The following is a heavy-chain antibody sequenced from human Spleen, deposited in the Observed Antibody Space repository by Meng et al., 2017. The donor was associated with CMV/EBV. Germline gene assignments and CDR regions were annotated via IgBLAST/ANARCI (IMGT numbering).Heavy chain of an antibody. J-gene: IGHJ5*02. CDR1: NCITYE. Sequence: NCITYEINWVRQATGQGLEWMGWMNPNSGNTGYAQKFQGRVTITRDTSISTSYMELSSLGSEDTAVYYCTRGKRDFWSGFIPDWFDPWGQGTLVTVSS. D-gene: IGHD3-3*01. CDR3: TRGKRDFWSGFIPDWFDP. V-gene: IGHV1-8*02. CDR2: MNPNSGNT.